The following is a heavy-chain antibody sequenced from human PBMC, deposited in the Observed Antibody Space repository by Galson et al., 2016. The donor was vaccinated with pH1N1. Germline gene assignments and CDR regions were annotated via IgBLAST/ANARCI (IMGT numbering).Heavy chain of an antibody. D-gene: IGHD4-17*01. CDR3: AKGDYGDYVGYFDV. CDR1: GFTFSSDG. Sequence: SLRLSCAASGFTFSSDGMHWVRQAPGKGLEWVAVISYDGSNKYYADSVKGRFTISRDNSKNTLYLQMNSLRAEDTAVYYCAKGDYGDYVGYFDVWGRGTLVTVSS. J-gene: IGHJ2*01. CDR2: ISYDGSNK. V-gene: IGHV3-30*18.